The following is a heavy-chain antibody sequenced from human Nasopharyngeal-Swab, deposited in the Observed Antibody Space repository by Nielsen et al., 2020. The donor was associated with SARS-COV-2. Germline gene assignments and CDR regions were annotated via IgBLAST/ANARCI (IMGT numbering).Heavy chain of an antibody. J-gene: IGHJ6*02. V-gene: IGHV3-30-3*01. Sequence: GCQAPGKGREWVAVISYDGSNKYYADSVKGRFPISRDNSKNTLYLQMNSLRAEETAVYYCARDMEDRDNYYDYYGMDVWGQGTPVTVSS. D-gene: IGHD1-14*01. CDR3: ARDMEDRDNYYDYYGMDV. CDR2: ISYDGSNK.